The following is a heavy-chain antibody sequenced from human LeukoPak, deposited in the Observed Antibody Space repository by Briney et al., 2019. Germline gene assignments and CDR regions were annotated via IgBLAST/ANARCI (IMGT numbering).Heavy chain of an antibody. J-gene: IGHJ3*02. V-gene: IGHV1-69*05. D-gene: IGHD6-19*01. CDR3: ARDLCSGWYSCAFDI. CDR2: IIPIFGTA. Sequence: SVEVSCKAPGGTFSSYAISWVRQAPGQGLEWMGRIIPIFGTANYAQKFQGRVTITTDESTSTAYMELSSLRSEDTAVCYCARDLCSGWYSCAFDIWGQGTMVTVSS. CDR1: GGTFSSYA.